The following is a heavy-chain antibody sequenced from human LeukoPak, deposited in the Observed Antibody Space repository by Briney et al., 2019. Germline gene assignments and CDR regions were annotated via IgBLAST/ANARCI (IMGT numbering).Heavy chain of an antibody. CDR3: ARAFQSLGGLSLPDY. Sequence: GASVKVSCKASGYSFTNYAMNWVRQAPGQGLEWMGWIHPSTWNPTYSQGFTGRFVFSLDTSVSTTYLQISSLKAEDTAVYFCARAFQSLGGLSLPDYWGQGTLVTVSS. CDR1: GYSFTNYA. V-gene: IGHV7-4-1*02. J-gene: IGHJ4*02. CDR2: IHPSTWNP. D-gene: IGHD3-16*02.